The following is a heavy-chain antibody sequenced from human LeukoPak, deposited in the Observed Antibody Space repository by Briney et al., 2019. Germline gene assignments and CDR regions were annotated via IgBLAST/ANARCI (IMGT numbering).Heavy chain of an antibody. CDR3: AREACPYRLCYYDSSGYSLNYYFDY. J-gene: IGHJ4*02. CDR2: ISYDGSNK. Sequence: PGGSLRLSCAASGFTFSSHAMHWVRQAPGKGLEWVAVISYDGSNKYYADSVKGRFTISRDNSKNTLYLQMNSLRAEDTAVYYCAREACPYRLCYYDSSGYSLNYYFDYWGQGTLVTVSS. D-gene: IGHD3-22*01. V-gene: IGHV3-30-3*01. CDR1: GFTFSSHA.